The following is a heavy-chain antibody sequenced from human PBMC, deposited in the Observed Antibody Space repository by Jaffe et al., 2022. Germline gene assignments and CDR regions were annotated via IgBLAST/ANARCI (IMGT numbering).Heavy chain of an antibody. D-gene: IGHD3-22*01. CDR3: ARVSPTYYYDSSGSEPFDY. CDR2: IYTSGST. Sequence: QVQLQESGPGLVKPSQTLSLTCTVSGGSISSGSYYWSWIRQPAGKGLEWIGRIYTSGSTNYNPSLKSRVTISVDTSKNQFSLKLSSVTAADTAVYYCARVSPTYYYDSSGSEPFDYWGQGTLVTVSS. V-gene: IGHV4-61*02. CDR1: GGSISSGSYY. J-gene: IGHJ4*02.